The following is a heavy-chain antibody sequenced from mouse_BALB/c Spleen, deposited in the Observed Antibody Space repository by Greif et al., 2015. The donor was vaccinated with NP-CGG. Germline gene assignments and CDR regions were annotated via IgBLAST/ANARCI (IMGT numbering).Heavy chain of an antibody. CDR3: ASYYGSSYFDY. Sequence: VKLVESGAELAKPGASVEMSCKASGYTFTSYWMHWVKQRPGQGLEWIGYINPSTGYTEYNQKFKDKATLTADKSSSTAYMQLSSLTSEDSAVYYCASYYGSSYFDYWGQGTTLTVSS. D-gene: IGHD1-1*01. CDR2: INPSTGYT. CDR1: GYTFTSYW. V-gene: IGHV1-7*01. J-gene: IGHJ2*01.